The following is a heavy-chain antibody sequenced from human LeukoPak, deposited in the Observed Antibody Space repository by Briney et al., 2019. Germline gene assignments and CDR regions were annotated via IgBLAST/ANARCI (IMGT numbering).Heavy chain of an antibody. CDR3: AYSGSYRLLDAFDI. CDR2: ISGSGGST. J-gene: IGHJ3*02. V-gene: IGHV3-23*01. CDR1: GFTFSSYG. Sequence: GGPLRLSCAASGFTFSSYGMSWVRQAPGKGLEWVSAISGSGGSTYYADSVKGRFTISRDNSKNTLYLQMNSLRAEDTAVYYCAYSGSYRLLDAFDIWGQGTMVTVSS. D-gene: IGHD1-26*01.